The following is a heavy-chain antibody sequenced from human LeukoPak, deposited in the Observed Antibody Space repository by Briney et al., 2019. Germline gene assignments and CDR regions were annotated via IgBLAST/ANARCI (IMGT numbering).Heavy chain of an antibody. V-gene: IGHV3-23*01. CDR3: AKSYCSSGSCKRRGFDY. CDR2: ISESGGSA. D-gene: IGHD2-15*01. Sequence: PGGSLRLSCAASGFTFSTYAMSWVRQAPGRGLEWVSGISESGGSADYAESVKGRFTISRDNSKNTLYLQMNSLRVEDTAVYYCAKSYCSSGSCKRRGFDYWGQGTLVTVSS. CDR1: GFTFSTYA. J-gene: IGHJ4*02.